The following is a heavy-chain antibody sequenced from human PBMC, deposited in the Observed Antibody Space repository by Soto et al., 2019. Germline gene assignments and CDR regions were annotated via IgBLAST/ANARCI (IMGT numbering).Heavy chain of an antibody. J-gene: IGHJ4*02. V-gene: IGHV4-59*12. D-gene: IGHD3-22*01. CDR2: IYYSGST. CDR1: GDSISSYY. Sequence: SETLSLTCTVSGDSISSYYWSWIRQPPGKGLEWIGYIYYSGSTNYNPSLKSRVTISRDDSKNTLYLQMNSLRAEDTAVYYCAKDGYYDSSGYPDYWGQGTLVTVSS. CDR3: AKDGYYDSSGYPDY.